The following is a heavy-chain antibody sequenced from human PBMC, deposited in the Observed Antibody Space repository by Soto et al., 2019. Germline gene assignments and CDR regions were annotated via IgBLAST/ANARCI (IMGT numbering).Heavy chain of an antibody. CDR2: ISYTGRT. CDR1: GGSISSDANF. Sequence: SETLSLTCTVSGGSISSDANFWSWIRQLPGRGLEWIGYISYTGRTYYTPSLNSRLTISSDTSKNLFSLRLSAVTAADTAVYFCARGSFSSSSSWFDPWGQGTLVTVSS. V-gene: IGHV4-31*03. J-gene: IGHJ5*02. CDR3: ARGSFSSSSSWFDP. D-gene: IGHD6-6*01.